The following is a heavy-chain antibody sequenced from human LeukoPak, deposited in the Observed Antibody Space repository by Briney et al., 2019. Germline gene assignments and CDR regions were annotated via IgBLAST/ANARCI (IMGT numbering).Heavy chain of an antibody. V-gene: IGHV3-48*02. J-gene: IGHJ4*02. D-gene: IGHD3-9*01. Sequence: GGALRLSCATSGFSFTDYPMNWVRQAPGKGLEWISNIRTTAEGAKYAYYADSVKGRVTISRDDGKNTLYLHMNSLRDDDTAVYYCATDKRYAFDYWGQGILVTVSS. CDR2: IRTTAEGAKYA. CDR3: ATDKRYAFDY. CDR1: GFSFTDYP.